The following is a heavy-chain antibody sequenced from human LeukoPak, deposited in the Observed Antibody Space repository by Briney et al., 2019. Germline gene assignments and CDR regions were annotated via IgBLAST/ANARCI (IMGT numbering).Heavy chain of an antibody. CDR3: ARAGSDDISFDY. D-gene: IGHD3-10*01. Sequence: RSETLSLTCSVSGGSISGYYWTWIRQPAGKGLEWIGRIYSSGSTNHNPSLKSRVTMSVDTSKNQSSLNLNTVTAADTAVYYCARAGSDDISFDYWGQGTLVTVSS. V-gene: IGHV4-4*07. CDR2: IYSSGST. J-gene: IGHJ4*02. CDR1: GGSISGYY.